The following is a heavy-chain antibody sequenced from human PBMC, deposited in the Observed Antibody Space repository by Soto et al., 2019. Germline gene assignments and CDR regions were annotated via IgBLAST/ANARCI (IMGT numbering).Heavy chain of an antibody. D-gene: IGHD2-15*01. V-gene: IGHV4-39*01. J-gene: IGHJ4*02. CDR1: GAPISSNDYF. CDR3: AAIVVGATRHSDVDH. CDR2: MHAIVGT. Sequence: PADTLSLTCSVSGAPISSNDYFWAWIRQPPGRGLEFIAIMHAIVGTYHASSLKSRATMSLDTSKDQFSLKLKSVTAADTGTYYCAAIVVGATRHSDVDHWGQGTLVTVSS.